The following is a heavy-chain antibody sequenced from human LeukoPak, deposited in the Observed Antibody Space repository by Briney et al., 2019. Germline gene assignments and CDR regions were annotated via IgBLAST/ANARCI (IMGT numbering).Heavy chain of an antibody. V-gene: IGHV1-8*01. CDR2: MNPNSGNT. D-gene: IGHD3-3*01. CDR1: GYTFTSYD. CDR3: AREGSYYDFWSGYFEAAQYNWFDP. J-gene: IGHJ5*02. Sequence: GASVKVSCKASGYTFTSYDINWVRQATGQGLEWMGWMNPNSGNTGYAQKFQGRVTMTRNTSISTAYMELSSLISEDTAVYYCAREGSYYDFWSGYFEAAQYNWFDPWGQGTLVTVSS.